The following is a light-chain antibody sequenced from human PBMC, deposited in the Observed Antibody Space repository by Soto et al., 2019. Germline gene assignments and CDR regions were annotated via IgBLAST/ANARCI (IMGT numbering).Light chain of an antibody. V-gene: IGLV2-14*01. CDR3: SSYTSSSTLLE. CDR1: SSDVGGYNY. J-gene: IGLJ3*02. Sequence: QSALTQPASVSGSPGQSITISCTGTSSDVGGYNYVSWYQQHPGKAPKLMIYDVSNRPSGVSNRFSGSKSGNTASLTISGLQAEDEADYYCSSYTSSSTLLEFGGGTKLTGL. CDR2: DVS.